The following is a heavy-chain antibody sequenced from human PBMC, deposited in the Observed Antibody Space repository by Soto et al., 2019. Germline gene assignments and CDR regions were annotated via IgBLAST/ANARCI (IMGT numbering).Heavy chain of an antibody. D-gene: IGHD6-6*01. V-gene: IGHV1-3*01. CDR3: ARDSSSSRSFDY. J-gene: IGHJ4*02. Sequence: GASVKVSCKASGYPFTIYAIHWVRQAPGQSLEWMGWIDPGNGDTKYSQIFQGRVTITWDTSARTAYMDLSSLIPEDTADYYCARDSSSSRSFDYWGQGALVTVSS. CDR2: IDPGNGDT. CDR1: GYPFTIYA.